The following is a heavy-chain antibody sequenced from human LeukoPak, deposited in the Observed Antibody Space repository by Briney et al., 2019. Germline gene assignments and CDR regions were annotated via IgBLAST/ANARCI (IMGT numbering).Heavy chain of an antibody. J-gene: IGHJ2*01. CDR3: ARPGGWRPDWYFDL. CDR2: IYYGGST. Sequence: SETLSLTCTVSGGSISSYYWSWIRQPPGKGLEWIGYIYYGGSTNYNPSLKSRVTISVDTSKNQFSLKLSSVTAADTAVYYCARPGGWRPDWYFDLWGRGTLVTVSS. CDR1: GGSISSYY. D-gene: IGHD6-19*01. V-gene: IGHV4-59*08.